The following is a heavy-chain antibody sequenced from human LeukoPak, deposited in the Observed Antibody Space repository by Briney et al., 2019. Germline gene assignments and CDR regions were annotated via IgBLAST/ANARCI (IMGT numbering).Heavy chain of an antibody. CDR1: GYTFTSYG. J-gene: IGHJ4*02. Sequence: SVKVSCKASGYTFTSYGISWVRQAPGQGLEWMGWISPYNDNTNYAQKVQGRVTMTTDTSTSTAYMELRSLRSDDTAVYYCARVTGYMIEDQFDYWGQGTLVTVSS. V-gene: IGHV1-18*01. CDR2: ISPYNDNT. D-gene: IGHD3-22*01. CDR3: ARVTGYMIEDQFDY.